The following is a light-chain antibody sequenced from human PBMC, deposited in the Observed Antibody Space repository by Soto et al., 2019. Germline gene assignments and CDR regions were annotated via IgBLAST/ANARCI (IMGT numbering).Light chain of an antibody. CDR3: SSYTSSSIVYV. Sequence: QSALTQPASVSGSPGQSITISCTGTSSDVGGYNYVSWYQQHPGKAPKLMVYDVSNRPSGVSNRFSGSKSGNTASLTISGLQAEDEADYYCSSYTSSSIVYVFGTGPKVTVL. V-gene: IGLV2-14*01. J-gene: IGLJ1*01. CDR2: DVS. CDR1: SSDVGGYNY.